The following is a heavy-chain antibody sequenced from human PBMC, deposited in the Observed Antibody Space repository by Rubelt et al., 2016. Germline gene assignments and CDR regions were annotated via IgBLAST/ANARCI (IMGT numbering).Heavy chain of an antibody. CDR1: GYTFTSYY. V-gene: IGHV1-69*04. Sequence: GKKPGASVKVSCKASGYTFTSYYMHWVRQAPGQGLEWMGRIIPILGIANYAQKFQGRVTITADKSTSTAYMELSSLRSEDTAVYYCARDMVEMVDWGQGTLVTVSS. CDR2: IIPILGIA. J-gene: IGHJ4*02. CDR3: ARDMVEMVD. D-gene: IGHD5-24*01.